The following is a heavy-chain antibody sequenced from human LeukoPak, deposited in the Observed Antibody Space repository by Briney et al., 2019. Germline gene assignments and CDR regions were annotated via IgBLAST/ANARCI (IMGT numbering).Heavy chain of an antibody. J-gene: IGHJ2*01. Sequence: KPSETLSLTCTVSGGSISSSSYSWGWIRQPPGKGLEWIGSIYYSGSTYYNPSLKSRVTISVDTSKNQFSLKLSSVTAADTAVYYCAGKGVPSYNYYDSSGYKAFDLWGRGTLVTVSS. CDR1: GGSISSSSYS. D-gene: IGHD3-22*01. CDR3: AGKGVPSYNYYDSSGYKAFDL. CDR2: IYYSGST. V-gene: IGHV4-39*01.